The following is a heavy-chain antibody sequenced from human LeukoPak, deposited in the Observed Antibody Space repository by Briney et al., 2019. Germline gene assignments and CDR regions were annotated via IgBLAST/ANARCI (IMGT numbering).Heavy chain of an antibody. CDR1: GFTVSSNY. D-gene: IGHD3-22*01. CDR3: AREGGYYDSSGYYYVGDFQH. V-gene: IGHV3-66*01. J-gene: IGHJ1*01. Sequence: GGSLRLSCAASGFTVSSNYMSWVRQAPGKGLEWVSVIYSGGSTYYADSVKGRFTISRDNSKNTLYLQMNSLRAEDTAVYYCAREGGYYDSSGYYYVGDFQHWGQGTLVTVSS. CDR2: IYSGGST.